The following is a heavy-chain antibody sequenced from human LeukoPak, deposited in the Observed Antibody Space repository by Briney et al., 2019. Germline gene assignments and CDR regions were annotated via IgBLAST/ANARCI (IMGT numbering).Heavy chain of an antibody. CDR2: INHSGST. V-gene: IGHV4-34*01. CDR1: GGSFSGYY. CDR3: ARGGLPTSYVWGSYRPMAWFDP. J-gene: IGHJ5*02. D-gene: IGHD3-16*02. Sequence: SETLSLTCAVYGGSFSGYYWSWIRQPPGKGLEWIGEINHSGSTNYNPSLKSRVTISVDTSKNQFSLKLSSVTAADTAVYYCARGGLPTSYVWGSYRPMAWFDPWGQGTLVTVSS.